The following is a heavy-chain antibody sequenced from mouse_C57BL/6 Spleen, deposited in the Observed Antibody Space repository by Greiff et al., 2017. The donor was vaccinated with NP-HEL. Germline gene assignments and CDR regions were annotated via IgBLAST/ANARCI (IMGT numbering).Heavy chain of an antibody. CDR2: IDPETGGT. J-gene: IGHJ4*01. V-gene: IGHV1-15*01. Sequence: QVQLQQSGAELVRPGASVTLSCKASGYKFTDYEMHWVKQTPVHGLEWIGAIDPETGGTAYNQKFKGKAILTADKSSSTAYMELRSLTSEDSAVYYCTLRPFYAMDYWGQGTSVTVSS. CDR1: GYKFTDYE. CDR3: TLRPFYAMDY.